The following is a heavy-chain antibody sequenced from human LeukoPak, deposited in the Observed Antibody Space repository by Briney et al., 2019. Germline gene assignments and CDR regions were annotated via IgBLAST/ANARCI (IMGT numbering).Heavy chain of an antibody. CDR1: GFTFSSFG. CDR3: AAVTSLSSSWYFDY. CDR2: LSYDGSNS. Sequence: PVGSLRLSCAASGFTFSSFGMHWVRQAPGKGLEWVAVLSYDGSNSYYADSVKGRFTISRDNSKNTLYLQMNSLRAEDTAVYYCAAVTSLSSSWYFDYWGQGTLVTVSS. J-gene: IGHJ4*02. D-gene: IGHD6-13*01. V-gene: IGHV3-30*03.